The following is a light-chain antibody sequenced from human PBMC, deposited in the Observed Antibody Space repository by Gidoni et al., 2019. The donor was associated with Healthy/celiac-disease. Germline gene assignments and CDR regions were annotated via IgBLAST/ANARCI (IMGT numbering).Light chain of an antibody. J-gene: IGLJ2*01. V-gene: IGLV2-23*02. CDR2: EVN. CDR3: CSYAGSSTPVV. Sequence: QSALTQPASVSGSPGQSLTISCSGTSSDVGSYNLVSWYQHHPGKAPKVMIYEVNKRPSGVSDRFSGSKSGSTASLTISGLQAEDEAEYYCCSYAGSSTPVVFGGGTKLTVL. CDR1: SSDVGSYNL.